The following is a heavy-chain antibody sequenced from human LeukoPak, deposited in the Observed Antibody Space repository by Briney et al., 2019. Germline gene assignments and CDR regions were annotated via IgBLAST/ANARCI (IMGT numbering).Heavy chain of an antibody. V-gene: IGHV1-18*01. CDR2: ISVYNGDT. CDR1: GYTFISSG. J-gene: IGHJ5*02. CDR3: ARDPGGYSSRGSGFDP. D-gene: IGHD5-18*01. Sequence: GASVKVSCKASGYTFISSGISWVRQAPGQGLEWVGWISVYNGDTEYARKFQGRVTVTTDTSTSTAYLELNSLTSDDTAVYYCARDPGGYSSRGSGFDPWGQGPLVTVSS.